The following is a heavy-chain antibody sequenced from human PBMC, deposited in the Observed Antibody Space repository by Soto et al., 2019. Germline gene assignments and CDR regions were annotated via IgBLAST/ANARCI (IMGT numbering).Heavy chain of an antibody. V-gene: IGHV3-30-3*01. Sequence: PGGSLRLSCAASGFTFSSYAMHWVRQAPGKGLEWVAVISYDGSNKYYADSVKGRFTISRDNSKNTLYLQMNSLRAEDTAVYYCARDKGSSWFNYYYGMDVWGQGTTVTV. CDR1: GFTFSSYA. CDR2: ISYDGSNK. D-gene: IGHD6-13*01. CDR3: ARDKGSSWFNYYYGMDV. J-gene: IGHJ6*02.